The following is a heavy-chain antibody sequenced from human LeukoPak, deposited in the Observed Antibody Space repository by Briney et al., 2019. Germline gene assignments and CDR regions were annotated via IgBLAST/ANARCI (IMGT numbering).Heavy chain of an antibody. CDR2: IWYDGSNK. V-gene: IGHV3-33*01. CDR1: GFTFSSYG. J-gene: IGHJ4*02. Sequence: PGRSLRLSCAASGFTFSSYGMHWVRQAPGKGLEWVAVIWYDGSNKYYADSVKGRFTISRDNSKNTLYLQMNSLRAEDTAVYYCARAGYKNIAAAGIGYWGQGTLVTVSS. D-gene: IGHD6-13*01. CDR3: ARAGYKNIAAAGIGY.